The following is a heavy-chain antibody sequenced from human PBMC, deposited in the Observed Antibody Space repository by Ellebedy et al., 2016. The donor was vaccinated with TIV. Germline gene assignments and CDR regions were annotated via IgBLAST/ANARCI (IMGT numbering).Heavy chain of an antibody. J-gene: IGHJ4*02. D-gene: IGHD2-8*02. V-gene: IGHV3-21*06. CDR1: GFAFGGFA. CDR3: VRTGRPWFDY. CDR2: ISTSSSYT. Sequence: GESLKISCAASGFAFGGFAMNWVRQAPGKGLEWVSTISTSSSYTKCADSVKGRFTVSRDDAKNSLYLHMNSLKAEDTAVYYCVRTGRPWFDYWGQGTLVTVSS.